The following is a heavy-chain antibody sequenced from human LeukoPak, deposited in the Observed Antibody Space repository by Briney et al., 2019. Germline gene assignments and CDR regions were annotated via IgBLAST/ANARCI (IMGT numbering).Heavy chain of an antibody. CDR2: TYCRSKWYN. V-gene: IGHV6-1*01. J-gene: IGHJ5*02. CDR3: ARDMTTVVTPMSSGWFDP. Sequence: SQTLSLTCAISGDSVSSNSAAWNWIRQSPSRGLEWLGRTYCRSKWYNDYAVSVKSRITINPDTSKNQFSLQLNSVTPEDTAVYYCARDMTTVVTPMSSGWFDPWGQGTLVTVSS. D-gene: IGHD4-23*01. CDR1: GDSVSSNSAA.